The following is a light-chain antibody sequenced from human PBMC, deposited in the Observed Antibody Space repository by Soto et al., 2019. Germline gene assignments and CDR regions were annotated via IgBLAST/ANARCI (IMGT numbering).Light chain of an antibody. CDR2: AAS. J-gene: IGKJ1*01. CDR3: QQYRSWPRT. V-gene: IGKV3-15*01. CDR1: QSVSSN. Sequence: EIVMTQSPATLSVSPGERATLYCRASQSVSSNLAWYQQKPGQAPRLLIFAASTRATGIPARFSGSGSGTEFTLTISSLQSEDFAVYYCQQYRSWPRTFGQGTKVDIK.